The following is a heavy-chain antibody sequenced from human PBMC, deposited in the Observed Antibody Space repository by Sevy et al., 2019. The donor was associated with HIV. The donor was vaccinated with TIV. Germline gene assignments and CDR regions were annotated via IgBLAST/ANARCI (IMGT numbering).Heavy chain of an antibody. D-gene: IGHD2-21*01. Sequence: GGSLRLSCAASGFTFTSYGMHWVRQAPGKGLEWVTFITYDGRKTYYADSVKGRFTISRDDSKNTLYLQMNSLIAEDTALYYCAKDLNVVLLLIASPDYWGQGTLVTVSS. J-gene: IGHJ4*02. CDR1: GFTFTSYG. CDR2: ITYDGRKT. V-gene: IGHV3-30*02. CDR3: AKDLNVVLLLIASPDY.